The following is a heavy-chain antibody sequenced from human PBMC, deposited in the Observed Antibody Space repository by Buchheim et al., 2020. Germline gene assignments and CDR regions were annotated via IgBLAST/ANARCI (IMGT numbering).Heavy chain of an antibody. CDR3: SREPNSGWTGEDDY. Sequence: EVQLLESGGGLVQPGGSLRLSCAASGFTFSNYWMHWVRQAPGKGLVWVSRINSDGSITDYADSVKGRFTISRDNAKNTLYLQMNSLRADDTAVYFCSREPNSGWTGEDDYWGQGTL. J-gene: IGHJ4*02. V-gene: IGHV3-74*01. CDR2: INSDGSIT. CDR1: GFTFSNYW. D-gene: IGHD6-19*01.